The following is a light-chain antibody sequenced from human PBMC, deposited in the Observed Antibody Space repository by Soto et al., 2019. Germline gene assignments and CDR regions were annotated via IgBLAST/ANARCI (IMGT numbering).Light chain of an antibody. J-gene: IGLJ2*01. V-gene: IGLV2-8*01. CDR2: DVT. CDR3: SSYAGSSVPVA. CDR1: SSDVGGYNF. Sequence: QSALTQPPSASGSPGQSVTISCTGASSDVGGYNFVSWYQQHPGKAPKLVIYDVTKRPSGVPDRFSGSKSGNTASLTVSGLQADDEADYYCSSYAGSSVPVAFGGGTKPPS.